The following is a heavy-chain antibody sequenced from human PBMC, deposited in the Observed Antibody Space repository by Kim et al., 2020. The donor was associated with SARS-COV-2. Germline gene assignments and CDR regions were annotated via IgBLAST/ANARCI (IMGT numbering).Heavy chain of an antibody. CDR1: GGSFSGYY. Sequence: SETLSLTCAVYGGSFSGYYWSWIRQPPGKGLEWIGEINHSGSTNYNPSLKSRVTISVDTSKNQFSLKLSSVTAADTAVYYCARKFGPYGSGRHDYWRQGTLLTVSS. CDR2: INHSGST. V-gene: IGHV4-34*01. D-gene: IGHD3-10*01. CDR3: ARKFGPYGSGRHDY. J-gene: IGHJ4*02.